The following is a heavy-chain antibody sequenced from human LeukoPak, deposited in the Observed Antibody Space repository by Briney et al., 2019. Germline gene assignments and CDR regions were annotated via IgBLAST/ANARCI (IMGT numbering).Heavy chain of an antibody. V-gene: IGHV3-21*01. CDR3: ARGRVGQWLVDAFDI. CDR1: GFTFSSYS. D-gene: IGHD6-19*01. J-gene: IGHJ3*02. CDR2: ISSSSSYI. Sequence: PGGSLRLSCAASGFTFSSYSMNWVRQAPGKGLEWASSISSSSSYIYYADSVKGRFTISRDNAKNSLYLQMNSLRAEDTAVYYCARGRVGQWLVDAFDIWGQGTMVTVSS.